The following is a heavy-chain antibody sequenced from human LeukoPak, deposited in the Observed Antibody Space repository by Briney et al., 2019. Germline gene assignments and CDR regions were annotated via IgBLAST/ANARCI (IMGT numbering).Heavy chain of an antibody. CDR2: ISAYNGNT. CDR1: GYTFTSYG. CDR3: ARDLAAMVPGY. V-gene: IGHV1-18*01. D-gene: IGHD5-18*01. J-gene: IGHJ4*02. Sequence: ASVKVSCKASGYTFTSYGIGWVRQAPGQGLEWMGWISAYNGNTNYAQKLQGRVTMTTDTSTSTAYMELRGLRSDDTAVYYCARDLAAMVPGYWGQGTLVTVSS.